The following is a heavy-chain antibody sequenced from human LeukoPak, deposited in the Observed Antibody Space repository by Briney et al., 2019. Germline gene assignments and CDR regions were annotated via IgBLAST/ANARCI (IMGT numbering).Heavy chain of an antibody. J-gene: IGHJ4*02. Sequence: PSETLSLTCTVSGDSITYYHWTWIRQPPGKALEWIGDIYPGGTTRYNPSLRSRTTISVDTSKNQFSLMLGSVTAADTALYYCARHVAHTSKIDYWGQGTQVTVSS. D-gene: IGHD2-21*01. CDR2: IYPGGTT. V-gene: IGHV4-4*09. CDR1: GDSITYYH. CDR3: ARHVAHTSKIDY.